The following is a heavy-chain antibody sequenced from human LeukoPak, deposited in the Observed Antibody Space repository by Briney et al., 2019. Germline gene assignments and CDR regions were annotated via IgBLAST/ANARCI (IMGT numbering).Heavy chain of an antibody. Sequence: PGGSLRLPCAASGFTFSNGWMSWVRQAPGKGLEWVGRIKSKSERGTTDYAAPVKGRFTISRDGSTNTVYLHMNSLKTEDTAVYFCTSNLYCSTSSCYTLDNWGQGTLVAVSP. CDR3: TSNLYCSTSSCYTLDN. CDR1: GFTFSNGW. J-gene: IGHJ4*02. D-gene: IGHD2-2*02. CDR2: IKSKSERGTT. V-gene: IGHV3-15*01.